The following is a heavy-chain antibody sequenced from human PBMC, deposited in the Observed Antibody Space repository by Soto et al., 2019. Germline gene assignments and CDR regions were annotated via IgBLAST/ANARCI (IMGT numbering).Heavy chain of an antibody. D-gene: IGHD3-3*01. V-gene: IGHV3-23*01. Sequence: GGSLRLSCAASGFTFSSYAMSWVRQAPGKGLEWVSAISGSGGSTYYADSVKGRFTISRDNSKNTLYLQMNSLRAEDTAVYYCAKDFLRKTYYDFWSGFLDYWGQGTLVTVSS. CDR2: ISGSGGST. CDR1: GFTFSSYA. J-gene: IGHJ4*02. CDR3: AKDFLRKTYYDFWSGFLDY.